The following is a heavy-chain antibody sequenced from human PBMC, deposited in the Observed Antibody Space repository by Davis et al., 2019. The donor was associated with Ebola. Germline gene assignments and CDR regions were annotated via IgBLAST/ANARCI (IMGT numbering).Heavy chain of an antibody. CDR2: FRSKANSYAT. CDR1: GFTVSSNY. V-gene: IGHV3-73*01. CDR3: SGSYRTFDY. J-gene: IGHJ4*02. D-gene: IGHD1-26*01. Sequence: GESLKISCAASGFTVSSNYMSWVRQASGKGLECVGRFRSKANSYATAYAASVKGRFTISRDDSKNTAYLQMNSLKTEDTAVYYCSGSYRTFDYWGQGTLVTVSS.